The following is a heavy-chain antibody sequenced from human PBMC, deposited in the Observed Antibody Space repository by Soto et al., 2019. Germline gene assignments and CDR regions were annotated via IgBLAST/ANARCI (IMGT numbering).Heavy chain of an antibody. CDR3: ASGTGWFILD. CDR2: MKQDGSEK. Sequence: EVQLVESGGGLVQPGGSLRLSCAASGFTSSIYWLNWVRQAPGKGLEWVANMKQDGSEKHYLDSVKDGFTISRDNAQGSLHLQLDRLRADDTAVYYCASGTGWFILDWGQGTLVTVSS. J-gene: IGHJ4*02. V-gene: IGHV3-7*02. CDR1: GFTSSIYW. D-gene: IGHD6-19*01.